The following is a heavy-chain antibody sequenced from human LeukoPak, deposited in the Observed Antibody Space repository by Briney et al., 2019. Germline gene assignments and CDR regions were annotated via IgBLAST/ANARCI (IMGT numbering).Heavy chain of an antibody. J-gene: IGHJ3*02. V-gene: IGHV3-23*01. CDR3: AKDQGSGAFDI. CDR1: GFTFSIYA. Sequence: PGGSLRLSCAGSGFTFSIYAMSWVRQAPGKGLEWVSAISGSGGNTYYADSVKGRFTISRDNSRNTLYLQMGSLRAEDTAVYYCAKDQGSGAFDIWGQGTMVTVSS. CDR2: ISGSGGNT. D-gene: IGHD2-15*01.